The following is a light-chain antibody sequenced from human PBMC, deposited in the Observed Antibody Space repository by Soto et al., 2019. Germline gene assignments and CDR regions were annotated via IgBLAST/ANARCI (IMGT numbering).Light chain of an antibody. J-gene: IGKJ1*01. CDR2: KAS. Sequence: DIQMTQSPSTLSASVGDRVTITCRASQSISIWLAWYQQKPGKAPKLLIYKASSLESGVPSRFSGSGSGTEFTLTIISLQPDDFGTYYCQQYNSYSRTFGQGTKVEIK. CDR1: QSISIW. CDR3: QQYNSYSRT. V-gene: IGKV1-5*03.